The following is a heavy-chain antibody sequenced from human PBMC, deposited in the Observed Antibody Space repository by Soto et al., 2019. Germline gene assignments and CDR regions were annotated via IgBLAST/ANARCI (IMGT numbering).Heavy chain of an antibody. CDR3: ARHNLSSTGSSFDY. CDR1: GYTFTSYA. J-gene: IGHJ4*02. Sequence: ASVKVSCKASGYTFTSYALSWVRQAPGQGLEWMGWISTQNGNTNYAQKLQGRVTMTTDTSTSTAYMELRSLRSDDTAVYYCARHNLSSTGSSFDYWGQGTLVTSPQ. CDR2: ISTQNGNT. D-gene: IGHD2-15*01. V-gene: IGHV1-18*01.